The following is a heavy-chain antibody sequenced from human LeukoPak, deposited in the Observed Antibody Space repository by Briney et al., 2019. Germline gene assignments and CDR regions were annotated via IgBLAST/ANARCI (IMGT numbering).Heavy chain of an antibody. CDR3: ARDQRRTTVTFLYNYYYGLDV. V-gene: IGHV3-11*05. J-gene: IGHJ6*02. CDR2: ISGSSTYT. Sequence: GGSLRLSCAASGFTSSDYYMSWIRQAPGKGLEWVSYISGSSTYTNYADSVKGRVTISRDNAKNSLYLQMNSLRVEDTAVYYCARDQRRTTVTFLYNYYYGLDVWGQGTTVTVSS. CDR1: GFTSSDYY. D-gene: IGHD4-17*01.